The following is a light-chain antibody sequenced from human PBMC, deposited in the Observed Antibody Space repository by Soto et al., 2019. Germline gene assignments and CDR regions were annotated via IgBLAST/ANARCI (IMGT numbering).Light chain of an antibody. V-gene: IGKV1-27*01. J-gene: IGKJ1*01. CDR2: AAS. CDR3: QHYNSYSEA. CDR1: QGISSY. Sequence: DIQMTQSPSSLSASLGDRFTITCLSSQGISSYLAWYQQKPGKVPKLLIYAASTLQSGVPSRFSGSGSGTEFTLTISSLQPDDFATYYCQHYNSYSEAFGQGTKVDI.